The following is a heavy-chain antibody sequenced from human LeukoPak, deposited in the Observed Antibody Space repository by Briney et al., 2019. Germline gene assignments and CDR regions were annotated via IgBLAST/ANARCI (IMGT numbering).Heavy chain of an antibody. CDR1: GYTFTGYY. V-gene: IGHV1-2*02. CDR2: INPNSGGT. D-gene: IGHD1-26*01. CDR3: ATTRVGATTFDY. J-gene: IGHJ4*02. Sequence: ASVKVSCKASGYTFTGYYMHWVRQAPGQGLEWMGWINPNSGGTNYAQKFQGRVTMTRDTSISTAYMELSRLRSDDTAVYYCATTRVGATTFDYWGQGTLVTVSS.